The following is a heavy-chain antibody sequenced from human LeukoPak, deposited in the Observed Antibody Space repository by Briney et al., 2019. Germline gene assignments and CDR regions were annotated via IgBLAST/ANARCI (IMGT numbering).Heavy chain of an antibody. D-gene: IGHD3-3*01. CDR1: GFTVSTNY. J-gene: IGHJ1*01. V-gene: IGHV3-66*01. CDR2: IYSGGST. Sequence: GGSLRLSCGASGFTVSTNYMSWVRQAPGKGLEWVSIIYSGGSTYYADSVKGRFTISRDNSKNTLYLQMNSLRAEDTAVYYCANYLVEWYEYFQHWGQGTLVTVSS. CDR3: ANYLVEWYEYFQH.